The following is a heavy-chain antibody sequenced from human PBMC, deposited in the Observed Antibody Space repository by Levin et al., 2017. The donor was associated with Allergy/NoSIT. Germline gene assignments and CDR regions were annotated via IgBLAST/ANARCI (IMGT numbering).Heavy chain of an antibody. J-gene: IGHJ4*02. CDR3: VKDISVSGLQGLFDY. V-gene: IGHV3-23*01. CDR2: ISGSGGST. CDR1: GFTFSTYH. D-gene: IGHD5-12*01. Sequence: ETLSLTCAASGFTFSTYHINWVRQAPGKGLEWVSVISGSGGSTYYADSVKGRFTISRDNSKNTLYLQMDSLRAEDTAVYYCVKDISVSGLQGLFDYWGQGTLVTVSS.